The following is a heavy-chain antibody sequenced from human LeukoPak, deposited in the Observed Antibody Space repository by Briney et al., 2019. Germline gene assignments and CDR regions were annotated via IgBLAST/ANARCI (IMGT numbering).Heavy chain of an antibody. CDR2: IYYSGST. CDR1: GDSISNYY. Sequence: SETLSLTCAVSGDSISNYYWSWIRQPPGKGLEWIGYIYYSGSTNYNPSRKSRVTISVDTSKNQFSLKLSSVTAADTAVYYCAREVVAAAGTVDYWGQGTLVTVSS. J-gene: IGHJ4*02. V-gene: IGHV4-59*01. CDR3: AREVVAAAGTVDY. D-gene: IGHD6-13*01.